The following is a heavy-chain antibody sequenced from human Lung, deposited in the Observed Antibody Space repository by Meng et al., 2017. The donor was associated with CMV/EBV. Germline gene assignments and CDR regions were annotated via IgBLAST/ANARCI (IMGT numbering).Heavy chain of an antibody. CDR2: IYSGGTST. CDR3: AKKACSTTSCYYNYYYGLDV. Sequence: GGSLRLSCAASGFTFSSYVMSWVRQAPGKGLEWVSVIYSGGTSTQYADSVKGRFTISRDNSKNTLFLQMNSLRAEDTAVYYCAKKACSTTSCYYNYYYGLDVWGQGTXVTVSS. D-gene: IGHD2-2*01. CDR1: GFTFSSYV. V-gene: IGHV3-23*03. J-gene: IGHJ6*02.